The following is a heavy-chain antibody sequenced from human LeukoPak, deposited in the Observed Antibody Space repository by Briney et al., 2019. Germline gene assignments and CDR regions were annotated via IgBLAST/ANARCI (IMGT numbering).Heavy chain of an antibody. V-gene: IGHV4-59*01. CDR1: GGSISSYY. J-gene: IGHJ5*02. CDR2: IYYSGST. CDR3: ARDSSGYNWFDP. Sequence: SETLSLTCTVSGGSISSYYWSWIRQPPGKGLEWIGHIYYSGSTNYNPSPRSRVTISVDTSKNQFSLKLSSVTAADTAVYYCARDSSGYNWFDPWGQGTLVTVSS. D-gene: IGHD6-19*01.